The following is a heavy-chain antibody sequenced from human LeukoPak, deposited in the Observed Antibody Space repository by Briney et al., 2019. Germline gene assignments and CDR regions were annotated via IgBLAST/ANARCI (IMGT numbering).Heavy chain of an antibody. V-gene: IGHV1-69*01. J-gene: IGHJ4*02. Sequence: ASVKVSCKASGGTFSSYAISWVQQAPGQGLEWMGGIIPIFGTANYAQKFQGRVTITADESTSTAYMELSSLRSEDTAVYYCAGGDGYNSFDYWGQGTLVTVSS. CDR2: IIPIFGTA. D-gene: IGHD5-24*01. CDR1: GGTFSSYA. CDR3: AGGDGYNSFDY.